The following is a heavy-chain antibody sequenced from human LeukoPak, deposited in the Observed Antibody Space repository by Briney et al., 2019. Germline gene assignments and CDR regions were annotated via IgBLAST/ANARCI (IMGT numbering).Heavy chain of an antibody. CDR3: ARFHSGPSGWYVLWYFDL. J-gene: IGHJ2*01. CDR2: IYNSENT. Sequence: PSETLSLTCTLSGGSVSSYYWSWIRQPPGKGLEWIGYIYNSENTKYNSSLESRVTISVDTSKNQFFLKLSSVTAADTAVYYCARFHSGPSGWYVLWYFDLWGRGTLVTVSS. D-gene: IGHD6-19*01. V-gene: IGHV4-4*09. CDR1: GGSVSSYY.